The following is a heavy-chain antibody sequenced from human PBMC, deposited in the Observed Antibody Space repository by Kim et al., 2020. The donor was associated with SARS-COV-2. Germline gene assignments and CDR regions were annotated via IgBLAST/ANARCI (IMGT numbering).Heavy chain of an antibody. CDR3: ASLTYSGHDY. D-gene: IGHD5-12*01. V-gene: IGHV4-34*01. J-gene: IGHJ4*02. Sequence: SETLSLTCAVYGGSSSGYYWSWIRQPPGKGLEWIGEINHSGSTNYNPSLKSRVTISVDTSKNQFSLKLSSVTAADTAVYYCASLTYSGHDYWGQGTLVTVSS. CDR2: INHSGST. CDR1: GGSSSGYY.